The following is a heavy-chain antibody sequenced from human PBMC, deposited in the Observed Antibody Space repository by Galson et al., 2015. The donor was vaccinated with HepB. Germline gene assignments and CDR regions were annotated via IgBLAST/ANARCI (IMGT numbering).Heavy chain of an antibody. CDR2: INSDGSST. D-gene: IGHD1-26*01. Sequence: SLRLSCAASGFTFSSYRMHWVRQAPGKGLVWVSRINSDGSSTSYADSVKGRFTISRDNAKNTLYLQMNSLRAEDTAVYYCAREVSGSYRRGMDVWGQGTTVTVSS. CDR3: AREVSGSYRRGMDV. J-gene: IGHJ6*02. V-gene: IGHV3-74*01. CDR1: GFTFSSYR.